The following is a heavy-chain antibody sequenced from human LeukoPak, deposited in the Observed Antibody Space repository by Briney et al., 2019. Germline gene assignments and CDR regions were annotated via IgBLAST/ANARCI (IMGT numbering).Heavy chain of an antibody. Sequence: VASVKVSCKASGYTFTGYYMHWVRQAPGQGLEWMGWINPNSGGTNYAQKFQGRVTMTRDTSISTASMELSRLSSDDTAVYYCARGVTGIYYYYYMDTWGKGTTVTVSS. V-gene: IGHV1-2*02. D-gene: IGHD3-10*01. CDR2: INPNSGGT. CDR3: ARGVTGIYYYYYMDT. J-gene: IGHJ6*03. CDR1: GYTFTGYY.